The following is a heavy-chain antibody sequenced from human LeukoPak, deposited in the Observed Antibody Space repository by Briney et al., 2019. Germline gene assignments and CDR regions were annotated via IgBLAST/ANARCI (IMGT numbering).Heavy chain of an antibody. CDR3: ARGDKFSGDY. J-gene: IGHJ4*02. Sequence: PGGSLRLSCAASGFTFSTYWMSWVRQAPGKGLEWVANIHQNGNEKYYVDSVKGRSTISRDNAKNSLYLQMNSLRAEDTAVYYCARGDKFSGDYWGQGTLVTVSS. CDR1: GFTFSTYW. CDR2: IHQNGNEK. D-gene: IGHD2-15*01. V-gene: IGHV3-7*04.